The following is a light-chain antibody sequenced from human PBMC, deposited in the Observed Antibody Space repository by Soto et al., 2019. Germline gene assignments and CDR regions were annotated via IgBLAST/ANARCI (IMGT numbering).Light chain of an antibody. CDR2: TAS. J-gene: IGKJ5*01. V-gene: IGKV1-39*01. CDR3: QQSYSTPIS. CDR1: QSISSH. Sequence: RMTQSPSSLSASVGDTVTITCRASQSISSHLNWYQQKPGKAPNLLMYTASNLQSGVPSRFSGSGSGTDFTLTISSLQPEDFATYYCQQSYSTPISFGQGTLLEI.